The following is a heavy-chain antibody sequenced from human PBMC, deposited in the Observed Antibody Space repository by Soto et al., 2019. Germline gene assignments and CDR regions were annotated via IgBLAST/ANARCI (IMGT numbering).Heavy chain of an antibody. D-gene: IGHD2-21*02. V-gene: IGHV1-69*12. Sequence: QVQLVQSGADVKKPGSSVKVSCKASGGTFSSTALSWVRQAPGQGLEWMGGIIPKFKLANYAQRFQGRVTFTADESTSTAYMELSSLRSEDTAVYYCATRAVTAFYFDYWGQGTLVTVSS. J-gene: IGHJ4*02. CDR1: GGTFSSTA. CDR2: IIPKFKLA. CDR3: ATRAVTAFYFDY.